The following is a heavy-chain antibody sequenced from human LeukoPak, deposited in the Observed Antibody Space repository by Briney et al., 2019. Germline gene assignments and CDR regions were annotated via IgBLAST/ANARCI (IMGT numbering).Heavy chain of an antibody. CDR3: ASGGGSSWSVLYDY. J-gene: IGHJ4*02. Sequence: SVKVSCKASGGTFSSNAISWVRQAPGQGLEWMGRIIPILGIANYAQKFQGRVTITADKSTSTAYMELSSLRSEDTAVYYCASGGGSSWSVLYDYWGQGTLVTVSS. D-gene: IGHD6-13*01. V-gene: IGHV1-69*04. CDR1: GGTFSSNA. CDR2: IIPILGIA.